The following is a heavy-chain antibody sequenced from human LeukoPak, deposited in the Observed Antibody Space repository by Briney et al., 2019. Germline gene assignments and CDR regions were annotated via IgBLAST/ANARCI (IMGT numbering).Heavy chain of an antibody. D-gene: IGHD1-26*01. CDR1: GFTFSSYG. CDR2: ISYDGNNK. Sequence: GRSLRLSCAASGFTFSSYGMHWVRQAPGKGLEWVALISYDGNNKYYADSVKGRFTISRDNSKNTLSLQMNSLRTEDTAVYYCVREGGNYLRQPILQYPKGDYWGQGTLVTVSS. CDR3: VREGGNYLRQPILQYPKGDY. J-gene: IGHJ4*02. V-gene: IGHV3-30*03.